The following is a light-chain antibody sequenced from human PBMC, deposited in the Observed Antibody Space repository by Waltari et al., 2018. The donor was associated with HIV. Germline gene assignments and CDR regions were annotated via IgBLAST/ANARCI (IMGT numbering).Light chain of an antibody. V-gene: IGLV1-44*01. J-gene: IGLJ3*02. CDR3: ALWTDTLTGWV. CDR1: TSNIAGDS. Sequence: QIVLTQPHPASGSAGQRVTSARSGATSNIAGDSVHWYHHVPGTAPPLHIYRTSQRPSGVPDRFSGSISGTSASLAISGLHYEDDGDYYCALWTDTLTGWVFGGGTKVTVL. CDR2: RTS.